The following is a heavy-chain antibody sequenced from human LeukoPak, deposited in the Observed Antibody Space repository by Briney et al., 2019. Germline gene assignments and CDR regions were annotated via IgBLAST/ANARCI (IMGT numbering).Heavy chain of an antibody. V-gene: IGHV3-23*01. CDR3: ASQVSGYYFFDS. Sequence: PGGSLRLSCVASGFTFSNHAMSWVRQAPGKGLEWVSAISGSTIYTYYADSVKGRFTTSRDNSKNTLYLQMNSLSVEGTAVYFCASQVSGYYFFDSWGQGTLVTVSS. CDR1: GFTFSNHA. CDR2: ISGSTIYT. J-gene: IGHJ4*02. D-gene: IGHD5-12*01.